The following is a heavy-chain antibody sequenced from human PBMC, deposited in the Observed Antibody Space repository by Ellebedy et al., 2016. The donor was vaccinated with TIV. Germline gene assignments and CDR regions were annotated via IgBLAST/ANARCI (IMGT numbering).Heavy chain of an antibody. Sequence: GESLKISCAASGFTFSSYAMNWVRQAPGKGLEWVSTISSSGGNTYYADFVKGRFTISRDNSKNTLYLQMNSLRAEDTAVYYCARGGGLGGFDYWGQGTLVTVSS. D-gene: IGHD3-16*01. CDR3: ARGGGLGGFDY. CDR2: ISSSGGNT. J-gene: IGHJ4*02. V-gene: IGHV3-23*01. CDR1: GFTFSSYA.